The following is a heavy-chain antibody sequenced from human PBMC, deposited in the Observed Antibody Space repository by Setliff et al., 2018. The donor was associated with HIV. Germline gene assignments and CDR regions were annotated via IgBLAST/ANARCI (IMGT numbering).Heavy chain of an antibody. D-gene: IGHD2-2*01. CDR1: GYSISSGYY. CDR3: ARGVTSSNWFGP. V-gene: IGHV4-38-2*02. CDR2: IYYSGMT. J-gene: IGHJ5*02. Sequence: SETLSLTCSVSGYSISSGYYWGWVRQSPGKGLEGIGTIYYSGMTYNNPSLKSRVTISVDTSKNQISLKLSSVTAADTAVYYCARGVTSSNWFGPWGQGTLVTVSS.